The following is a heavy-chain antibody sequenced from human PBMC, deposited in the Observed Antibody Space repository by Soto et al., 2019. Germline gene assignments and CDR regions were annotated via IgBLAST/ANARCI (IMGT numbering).Heavy chain of an antibody. CDR3: ARDPNGVYSGYELRGGFDY. Sequence: QVQLQESGPGLVKPSQTLSLTCTVSGGSISSGGYSWSWIRQHPGKGLEWIGYIYYSGSTYYNPSLKSRVTISVDTSKNQFSLKLSSVTAADTAVYYCARDPNGVYSGYELRGGFDYWGQGTLVTVSS. CDR2: IYYSGST. CDR1: GGSISSGGYS. V-gene: IGHV4-31*03. J-gene: IGHJ4*02. D-gene: IGHD5-12*01.